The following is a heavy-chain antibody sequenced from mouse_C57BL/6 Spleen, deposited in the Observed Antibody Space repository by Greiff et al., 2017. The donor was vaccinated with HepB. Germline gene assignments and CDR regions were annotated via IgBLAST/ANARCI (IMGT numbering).Heavy chain of an antibody. J-gene: IGHJ4*01. V-gene: IGHV2-2*01. D-gene: IGHD1-1*01. CDR2: IWSGGST. CDR1: GFSLTSYG. CDR3: APSITTVVATGYDYAMDY. Sequence: VQLQQSGPGLVQPSQSLSITCTVSGFSLTSYGVHWVRQSPGKGLEWLGVIWSGGSTDYNAAFISRLSISKDNSKSQVFFKMNSLQADDTAIYYCAPSITTVVATGYDYAMDYWGQGTSVTVSS.